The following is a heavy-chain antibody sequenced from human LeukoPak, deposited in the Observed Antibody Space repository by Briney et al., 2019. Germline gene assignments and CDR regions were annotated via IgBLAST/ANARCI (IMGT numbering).Heavy chain of an antibody. J-gene: IGHJ4*02. Sequence: SETLSLTCAVSGGFISSSNWWSWVRQPPGKGLEWIREIYHSGSTNYNPSLKSRVIISVDTSKNQFSLKLSSVTAADTAVYYCQSRFLEWLLDYWGQGTLVTVSS. CDR1: GGFISSSNW. CDR2: IYHSGST. CDR3: QSRFLEWLLDY. V-gene: IGHV4-4*02. D-gene: IGHD3-3*01.